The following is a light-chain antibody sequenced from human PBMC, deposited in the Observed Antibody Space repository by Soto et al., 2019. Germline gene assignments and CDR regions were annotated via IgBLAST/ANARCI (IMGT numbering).Light chain of an antibody. CDR1: QDIAKN. J-gene: IGKJ5*01. CDR2: DAS. V-gene: IGKV1-33*01. Sequence: IQMTQSPSSLSASVGDRVTITCQASQDIAKNLNWYQQKPGKAPKLLIYDASSLQTGVPSRFSGSGSATHFPFTISSLQSGDIATYYCQQYDNLLPITFGQGTRLEIK. CDR3: QQYDNLLPIT.